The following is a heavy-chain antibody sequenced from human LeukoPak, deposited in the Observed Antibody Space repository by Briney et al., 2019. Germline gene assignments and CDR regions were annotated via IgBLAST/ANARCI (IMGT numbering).Heavy chain of an antibody. V-gene: IGHV3-49*04. CDR2: IRTEAYDGAT. J-gene: IGHJ4*02. CDR3: ASGYSSSSRWGGSFDY. Sequence: PGGSLRLSCAASGFSFGDYAMSWVRQAPGKGLEWVGFIRTEAYDGATDYAASVKGRFTISRDDSKNIAYLQMNSLRADDTAVYYCASGYSSSSRWGGSFDYWGQGTLVTVSS. CDR1: GFSFGDYA. D-gene: IGHD6-6*01.